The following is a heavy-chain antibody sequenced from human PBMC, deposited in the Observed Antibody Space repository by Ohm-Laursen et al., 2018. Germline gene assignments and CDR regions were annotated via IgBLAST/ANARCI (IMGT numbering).Heavy chain of an antibody. CDR1: GYTFTGYY. V-gene: IGHV1-2*02. D-gene: IGHD3-10*01. J-gene: IGHJ5*02. Sequence: GASVKVSCNASGYTFTGYYMHWVRQAPGQGLEWMGWINPNSGGTNYAQKFQGRVTMTRDTSIGTAYMELSRLRSDDTAVYYCARARITMVRGVSNWFDPWGQGTLVTVSS. CDR2: INPNSGGT. CDR3: ARARITMVRGVSNWFDP.